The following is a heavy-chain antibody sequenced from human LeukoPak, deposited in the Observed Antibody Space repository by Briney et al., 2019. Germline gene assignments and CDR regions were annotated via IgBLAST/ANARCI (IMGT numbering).Heavy chain of an antibody. CDR2: IYYSGST. CDR3: ARLEGSGWPYYGMDV. Sequence: PSETLSLTCTVSGGSISSISYYWGWIRQPPGKGLEWIGSIYYSGSTYYNPSLKSRVTISVDTSKNQFSLKLSSVTAADTAVYYCARLEGSGWPYYGMDVWGQGTTVTVSS. V-gene: IGHV4-39*01. CDR1: GGSISSISYY. D-gene: IGHD6-19*01. J-gene: IGHJ6*02.